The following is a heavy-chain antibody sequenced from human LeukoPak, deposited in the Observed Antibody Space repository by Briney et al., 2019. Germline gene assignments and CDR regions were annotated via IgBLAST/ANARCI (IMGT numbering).Heavy chain of an antibody. CDR3: TRDEELYYDFWSGYYGAPVDYFDY. V-gene: IGHV3-49*04. Sequence: GGSLRLSCTASGFTFGDYAMSWVRQAPGKGLEWVGFIRSKAYGGTTEYAAFVKGRFTISRDDSKSIAYLQMNSLKTEDTAVYYCTRDEELYYDFWSGYYGAPVDYFDYWGQGTLVTVSS. CDR2: IRSKAYGGTT. D-gene: IGHD3-3*01. J-gene: IGHJ4*02. CDR1: GFTFGDYA.